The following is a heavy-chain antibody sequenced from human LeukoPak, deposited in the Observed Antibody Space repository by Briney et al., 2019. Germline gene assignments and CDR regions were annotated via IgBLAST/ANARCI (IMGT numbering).Heavy chain of an antibody. J-gene: IGHJ4*02. CDR2: INGGGGST. CDR1: GFIFSSYA. Sequence: PGGSLRLSCAASGFIFSSYAMSWVRQAPGKGLDWVSSINGGGGSTYYADSVKGRFTISRDNSKNTLYLQMNSLRAEDTAVYYCAKIGANVGFWGQGTLVTVSS. V-gene: IGHV3-23*01. D-gene: IGHD4/OR15-4a*01. CDR3: AKIGANVGF.